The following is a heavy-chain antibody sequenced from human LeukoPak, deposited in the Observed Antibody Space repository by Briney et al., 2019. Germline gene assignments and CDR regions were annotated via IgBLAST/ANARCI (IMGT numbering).Heavy chain of an antibody. D-gene: IGHD6-13*01. Sequence: PSETLSLTCSVSGGSISSYYWSWIRQPPGEGLEWIGYIYYSGSTNYNPSLKSRVTISVDTSENQLSLKLSSVTAADTALYYCARAHTSSWYMDYWGQGTLVTVSS. V-gene: IGHV4-59*01. J-gene: IGHJ4*02. CDR1: GGSISSYY. CDR3: ARAHTSSWYMDY. CDR2: IYYSGST.